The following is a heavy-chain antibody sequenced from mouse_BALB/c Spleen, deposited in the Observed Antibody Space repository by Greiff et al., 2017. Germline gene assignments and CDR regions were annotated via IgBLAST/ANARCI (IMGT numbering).Heavy chain of an antibody. V-gene: IGHV5-12-1*01. CDR2: ISSGGGST. CDR1: GFAFSSYD. J-gene: IGHJ1*01. CDR3: ARQTTARYFDV. Sequence: EVHLVESGGGLVKPGGSLKLSCAASGFAFSSYDMSWVRQTPEKRLEWVAYISSGGGSTYYPDTVKGRFTISRDNAKNTLYLQMSSLKSEDTAMYYCARQTTARYFDVWGAGTTVTVSS. D-gene: IGHD1-2*01.